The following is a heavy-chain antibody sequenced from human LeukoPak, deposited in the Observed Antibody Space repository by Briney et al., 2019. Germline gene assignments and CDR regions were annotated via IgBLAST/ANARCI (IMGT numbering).Heavy chain of an antibody. V-gene: IGHV1-18*01. CDR1: GYTFTSYG. CDR2: ISAYNGNT. Sequence: ASVKVSCKASGYTFTSYGISWVRQAPGQGLEWMGWISAYNGNTNYAQKFQGRVTMTRNTSISTAYMELSSLRSEDTAVYYCARGGYEYCSSTSCYTGNWFDPWGQGTLVTVSS. J-gene: IGHJ5*02. CDR3: ARGGYEYCSSTSCYTGNWFDP. D-gene: IGHD2-2*02.